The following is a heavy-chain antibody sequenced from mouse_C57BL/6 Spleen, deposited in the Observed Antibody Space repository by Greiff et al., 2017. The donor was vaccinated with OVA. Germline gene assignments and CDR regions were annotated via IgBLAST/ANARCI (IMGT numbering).Heavy chain of an antibody. V-gene: IGHV1-5*01. D-gene: IGHD1-1*01. CDR1: GYTFTSYW. Sequence: VQLKQSGTVLARPGASVKMSCKTSGYTFTSYWMHWVKQRPGQGLEWIGAIYPGNSDTSYNQKFKGKAKLTAVTSASTAYMELSSLTNEDSAVYYCTRIYYGSSYVRYYFDYWGQGTTLTVSS. J-gene: IGHJ2*01. CDR2: IYPGNSDT. CDR3: TRIYYGSSYVRYYFDY.